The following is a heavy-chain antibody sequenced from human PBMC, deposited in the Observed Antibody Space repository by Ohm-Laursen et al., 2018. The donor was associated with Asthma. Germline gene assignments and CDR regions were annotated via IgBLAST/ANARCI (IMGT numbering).Heavy chain of an antibody. CDR3: AIRGTVYCSSPSCPSWGMDV. CDR2: ISSSGGST. J-gene: IGHJ6*02. V-gene: IGHV3-23*01. Sequence: SLRLSCAASGFTFSSYAMSWVRQAPGKGLEWVSGISSSGGSTYYADNVKGRFTISRDNSKNTLYLQMNSLRAEDTAVYYCAIRGTVYCSSPSCPSWGMDVWGQGTTVTVSS. D-gene: IGHD2-2*01. CDR1: GFTFSSYA.